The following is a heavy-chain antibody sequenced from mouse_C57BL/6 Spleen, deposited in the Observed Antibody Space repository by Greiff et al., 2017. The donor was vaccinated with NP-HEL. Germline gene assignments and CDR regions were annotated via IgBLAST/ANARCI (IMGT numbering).Heavy chain of an antibody. J-gene: IGHJ2*01. CDR3: AREGYGSWDY. Sequence: EVQRVESGGGLVKPGGSLKLSCAASGFTFSSYAMSWVRQTPEKRLEWVATISDGGSYTYYPDNVKGRFTISRDNAKNNLYLQRGHLKSEDTAMYYCAREGYGSWDYWGQGTTLTVSS. V-gene: IGHV5-4*01. CDR2: ISDGGSYT. CDR1: GFTFSSYA. D-gene: IGHD1-1*01.